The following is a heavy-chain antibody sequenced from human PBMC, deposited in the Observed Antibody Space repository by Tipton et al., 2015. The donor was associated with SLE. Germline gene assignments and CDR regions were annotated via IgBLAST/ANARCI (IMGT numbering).Heavy chain of an antibody. CDR3: ARGANYYYYMDV. V-gene: IGHV4-59*12. CDR2: IYYSGST. Sequence: TLSLTCTVSGGSISSYYWSWIRQPPGKGLEWIGYIYYSGSTYYNPSLKSRVTISVDTSKNQFSLKLSSVTAADTAVYYCARGANYYYYMDVWGKGTTVTVSS. CDR1: GGSISSYY. J-gene: IGHJ6*03.